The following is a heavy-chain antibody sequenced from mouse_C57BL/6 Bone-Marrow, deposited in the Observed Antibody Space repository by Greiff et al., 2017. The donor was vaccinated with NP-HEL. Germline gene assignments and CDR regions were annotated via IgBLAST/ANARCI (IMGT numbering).Heavy chain of an antibody. J-gene: IGHJ2*01. CDR2: IDPENGDT. Sequence: DVKLQESGAELVRPGASVKLSCTASGFNIKDDYMHWVKQRPEQGLEWIGWIDPENGDTEYASKFQGKATITADTSSNTAYLQLSSLTSEDTAVYYCTQTGTEDYWGQSTTLTVSS. D-gene: IGHD4-1*01. CDR3: TQTGTEDY. V-gene: IGHV14-4*01. CDR1: GFNIKDDY.